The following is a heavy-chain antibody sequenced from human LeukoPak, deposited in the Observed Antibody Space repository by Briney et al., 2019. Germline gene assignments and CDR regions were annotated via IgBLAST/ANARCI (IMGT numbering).Heavy chain of an antibody. CDR1: GGSISSYY. CDR2: IYYSGST. D-gene: IGHD1-26*01. V-gene: IGHV4-59*01. Sequence: PSETLSLTCTVSGGSISSYYWSWIRQPPGKGLEWIGYIYYSGSTNYNPPLKSRVTISVDTSRNQFSLKLSSVTAADTAVYYCARGGTVRNGMDVWGQGTTATVSS. J-gene: IGHJ6*02. CDR3: ARGGTVRNGMDV.